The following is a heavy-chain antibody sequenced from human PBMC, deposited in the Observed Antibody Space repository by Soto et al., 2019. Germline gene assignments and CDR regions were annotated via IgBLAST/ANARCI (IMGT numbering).Heavy chain of an antibody. Sequence: EVQLVQSGGDLLQPGGCLRLSCAGFGFSLDDYTMHWVRQAPGKGLEWVSGITWNSDIRAYAACVRGRFTVSKESAKNYLYLQMNNLRIEDTALYDCAKGVRRTWKEIDVWGQGTAVIVSS. CDR1: GFSLDDYT. CDR3: AKGVRRTWKEIDV. V-gene: IGHV3-9*01. D-gene: IGHD1-1*01. CDR2: ITWNSDIR. J-gene: IGHJ6*02.